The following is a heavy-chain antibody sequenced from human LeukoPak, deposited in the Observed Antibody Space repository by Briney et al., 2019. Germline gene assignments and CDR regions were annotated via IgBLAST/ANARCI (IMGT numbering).Heavy chain of an antibody. CDR2: ISAYNGNT. J-gene: IGHJ6*04. Sequence: AASVKVSCKASGYTFTSYGISWVRQAPGQGLEWMGWISAYNGNTNYAQKLQGRVTMTTDTSTSTAYMELRSLRSDDTAVYYCARLFNPIGYCSGGSCYSMDVWGKGTTVTVSS. D-gene: IGHD2-15*01. CDR3: ARLFNPIGYCSGGSCYSMDV. V-gene: IGHV1-18*01. CDR1: GYTFTSYG.